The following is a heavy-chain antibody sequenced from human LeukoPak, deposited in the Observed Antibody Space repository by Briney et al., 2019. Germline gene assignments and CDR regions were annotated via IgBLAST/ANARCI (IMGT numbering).Heavy chain of an antibody. Sequence: PSETLSLTCTVSGYSIRSGYYWGWIRQPPGKGLEWIGSIYHSGGTYYNPSLKSRVTISVDTSKNQFSLKLSSVTAADTAVYYRAKITPGDYARERFNWFDPWGQGTLVTVSS. V-gene: IGHV4-38-2*02. J-gene: IGHJ5*02. CDR1: GYSIRSGYY. D-gene: IGHD4-17*01. CDR3: AKITPGDYARERFNWFDP. CDR2: IYHSGGT.